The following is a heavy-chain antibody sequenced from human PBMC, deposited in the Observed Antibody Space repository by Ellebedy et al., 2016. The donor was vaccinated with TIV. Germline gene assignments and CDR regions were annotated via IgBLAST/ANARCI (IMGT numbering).Heavy chain of an antibody. J-gene: IGHJ4*02. CDR3: ARGRTPVVTMPSYFDY. CDR1: VGSFSGYY. D-gene: IGHD5-18*01. V-gene: IGHV4-34*01. CDR2: INDSGST. Sequence: SETLSLXXAVYVGSFSGYYWTWIRQSPGKGPEWIGEINDSGSTNYNPSLKSRIIISVDTSKNQFSLKLTSVSAADTAVYYCARGRTPVVTMPSYFDYWGQGTLVTVSS.